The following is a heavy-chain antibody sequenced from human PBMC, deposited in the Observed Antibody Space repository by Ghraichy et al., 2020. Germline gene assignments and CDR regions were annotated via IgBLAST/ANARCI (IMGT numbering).Heavy chain of an antibody. J-gene: IGHJ4*02. D-gene: IGHD3-10*01. CDR2: ISANNGNT. V-gene: IGHV1-18*01. CDR1: GYSFTSHG. Sequence: GESLNISCKASGYSFTSHGIAWVRQAPGQGLEWLGWISANNGNTNYAQKIQGRVTMTTDTSTSTAYMELRRLRSDDTAVYFCARDHTSGSGSYLYWGQGTLVTVSS. CDR3: ARDHTSGSGSYLY.